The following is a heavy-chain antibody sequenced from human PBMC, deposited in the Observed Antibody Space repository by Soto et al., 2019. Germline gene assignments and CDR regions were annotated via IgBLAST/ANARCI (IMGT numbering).Heavy chain of an antibody. CDR1: GFTFSSYG. Sequence: GGSLRLSCAASGFTFSSYGMHWVRQAPGKGLEWVAVISYDGSNKYYADSVKGRFTISRDNSKNTLYLQMNSLRAEYTAVYYCATGSPYYYDSSGYYPHWGQGTLVTVPS. V-gene: IGHV3-30*03. CDR3: ATGSPYYYDSSGYYPH. CDR2: ISYDGSNK. J-gene: IGHJ4*02. D-gene: IGHD3-22*01.